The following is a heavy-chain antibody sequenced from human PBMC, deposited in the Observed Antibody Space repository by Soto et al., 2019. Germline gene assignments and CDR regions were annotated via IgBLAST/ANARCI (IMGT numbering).Heavy chain of an antibody. V-gene: IGHV1-18*01. Sequence: ASVKVSCKASGYTFTSYGISWVRQAPGQGLEWMGWISAYNGNTNYAQKLQGRVTMTTDTSTSTAYTELRRLRSDDTAVYYCARSGCSSTSCYESYYYGMDVWGQGTTVTVSS. J-gene: IGHJ6*02. D-gene: IGHD2-2*01. CDR3: ARSGCSSTSCYESYYYGMDV. CDR2: ISAYNGNT. CDR1: GYTFTSYG.